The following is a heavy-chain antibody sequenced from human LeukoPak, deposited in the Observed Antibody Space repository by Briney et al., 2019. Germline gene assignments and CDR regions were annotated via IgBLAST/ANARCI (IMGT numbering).Heavy chain of an antibody. Sequence: PGGSLRLSCAASGFTVSSNYMSWARQAPGKGLEWVSVIYSGGSTYYADSVKGRFTISRDNSKNTLYLQMNSLRAEDTAVYYCARDLVGGYYYMDVWGKGTTVTVSS. V-gene: IGHV3-66*02. D-gene: IGHD2-15*01. CDR3: ARDLVGGYYYMDV. CDR1: GFTVSSNY. CDR2: IYSGGST. J-gene: IGHJ6*03.